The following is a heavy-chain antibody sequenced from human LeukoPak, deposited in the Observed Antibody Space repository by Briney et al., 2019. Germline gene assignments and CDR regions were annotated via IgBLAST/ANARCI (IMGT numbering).Heavy chain of an antibody. CDR2: ISYDGSNK. CDR3: ARDRYYYGSGSPPSFGY. Sequence: GGSLRLPCAASGFTFSSYAMHWVRQAPGKGLEWVAVISYDGSNKYYADSVKGRFTISRDNSKNTLYLQMNSLRAEDTAVYYCARDRYYYGSGSPPSFGYWGQGTLVTVSS. J-gene: IGHJ4*02. CDR1: GFTFSSYA. D-gene: IGHD3-10*01. V-gene: IGHV3-30-3*01.